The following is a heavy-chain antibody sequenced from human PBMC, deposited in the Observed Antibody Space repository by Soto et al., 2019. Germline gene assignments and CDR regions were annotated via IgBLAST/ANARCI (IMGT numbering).Heavy chain of an antibody. CDR1: GGSFSGYY. CDR3: ARGLKYYDILTG. J-gene: IGHJ4*02. D-gene: IGHD3-9*01. Sequence: KTSETLSLTCAVYGGSFSGYYWSWIRQPPGKGLEWIGEINHSGSTNYNPSLKSRVTISVDTSKNQFSLKLSSVTAADTAVYYCARGLKYYDILTGWGQGTLVTVS. CDR2: INHSGST. V-gene: IGHV4-34*01.